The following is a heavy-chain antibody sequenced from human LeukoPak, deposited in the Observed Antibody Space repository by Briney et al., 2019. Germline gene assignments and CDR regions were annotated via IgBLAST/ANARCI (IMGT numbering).Heavy chain of an antibody. Sequence: GASVKVSCKASGGTFSSYAISWVRQAPGQGLEWMGGIIPIFGTANYAQKFQGRVTITADESTSTAYMELSSPRSEDTAVYYCASTRRPTVVVPAADFDYWGQGTLVTVSS. CDR3: ASTRRPTVVVPAADFDY. J-gene: IGHJ4*02. CDR1: GGTFSSYA. D-gene: IGHD2-2*01. V-gene: IGHV1-69*13. CDR2: IIPIFGTA.